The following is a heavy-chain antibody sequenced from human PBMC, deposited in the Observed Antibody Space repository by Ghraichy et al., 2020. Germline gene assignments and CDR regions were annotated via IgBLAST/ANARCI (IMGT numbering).Heavy chain of an antibody. CDR1: GFIFSSYY. Sequence: GESLNISCAASGFIFSSYYMTWVRQVPGKGLEWVANIKHDESEKYYVDSVKGRFTISRDNAKNSLYLQMNSLRPDDTAVYYCARGGYNYGSNPIDYWDQGTRVIITS. CDR2: IKHDESEK. CDR3: ARGGYNYGSNPIDY. V-gene: IGHV3-7*04. J-gene: IGHJ4*02. D-gene: IGHD5-18*01.